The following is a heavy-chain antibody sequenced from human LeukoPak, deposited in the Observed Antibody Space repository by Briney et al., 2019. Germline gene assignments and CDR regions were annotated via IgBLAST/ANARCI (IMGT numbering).Heavy chain of an antibody. D-gene: IGHD2-2*02. V-gene: IGHV3-48*04. CDR3: ARDRLECSSTSCYIGGALDY. J-gene: IGHJ4*02. CDR2: LISGGITI. Sequence: GGSLRLSCAASGFTFSYYSMNWVRQAPGKGLEWVSFLISGGITIYYADSVKGRFTISRDNAKNSLFLQMNSLRAEDTAVYYCARDRLECSSTSCYIGGALDYWGQGTLVTVSS. CDR1: GFTFSYYS.